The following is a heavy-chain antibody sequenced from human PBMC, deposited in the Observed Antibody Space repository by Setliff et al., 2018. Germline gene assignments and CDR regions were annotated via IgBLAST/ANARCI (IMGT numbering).Heavy chain of an antibody. CDR3: ARSPSSGAYWNPRPFYSDY. D-gene: IGHD1-26*01. CDR1: GASITSGGFY. CDR2: ISPSGST. Sequence: SSETLSLTCSVSGASITSGGFYWTWIRQPAGKGLEWIGHISPSGSTTYNPSVKSRVTISLDTSKNHFSLKLGSVTAADTALYYCARSPSSGAYWNPRPFYSDYWARGTLVTVSS. J-gene: IGHJ4*02. V-gene: IGHV4-61*09.